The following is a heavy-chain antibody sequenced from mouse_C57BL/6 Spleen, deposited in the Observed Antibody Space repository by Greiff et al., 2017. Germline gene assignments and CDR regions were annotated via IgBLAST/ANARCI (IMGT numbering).Heavy chain of an antibody. V-gene: IGHV1-26*01. J-gene: IGHJ2*01. CDR1: GYTFTDYY. CDR3: AIHYYGSSVYFDY. D-gene: IGHD1-1*01. CDR2: INPNNGGT. Sequence: VQLQQSGPELVKPGASVKISCKASGYTFTDYYMNWVKQSHGKSLEWIGDINPNNGGTSYNQKFKGKATLTVDKSSSTAYMELRSLTSEDSAVYYCAIHYYGSSVYFDYWGQGTTLTVSS.